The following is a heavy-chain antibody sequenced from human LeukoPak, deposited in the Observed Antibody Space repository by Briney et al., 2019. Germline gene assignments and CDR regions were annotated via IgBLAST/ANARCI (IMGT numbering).Heavy chain of an antibody. V-gene: IGHV3-11*04. CDR3: ARDLSGSYTSFDY. CDR1: GFTFSDYY. D-gene: IGHD1-26*01. Sequence: GGSLRLSCAASGFTFSDYYMSWIRQAPGKGLEWVSYISSSGSTIYYADSVKGRFTISRDNAKNSLYLQMNNLRAEDTAVYYCARDLSGSYTSFDYWGQGTLVTVSS. J-gene: IGHJ4*02. CDR2: ISSSGSTI.